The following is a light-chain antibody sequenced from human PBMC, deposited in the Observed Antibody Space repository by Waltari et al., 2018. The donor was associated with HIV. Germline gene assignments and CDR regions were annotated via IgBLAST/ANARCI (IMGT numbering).Light chain of an antibody. Sequence: DIQLTQSPSFLSASVGDRVTITCRASQGLSSYLAWYQQKPGKAPKLLIYAASTLQSGVPSRFSGSGSGTEFTRTISSLQPEDFATYYCQQLNSYPYTFGQGTKLEIK. J-gene: IGKJ2*01. CDR2: AAS. CDR1: QGLSSY. V-gene: IGKV1-9*01. CDR3: QQLNSYPYT.